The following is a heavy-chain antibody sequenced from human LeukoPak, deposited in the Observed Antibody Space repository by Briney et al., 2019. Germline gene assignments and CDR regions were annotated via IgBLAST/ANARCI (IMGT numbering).Heavy chain of an antibody. J-gene: IGHJ4*02. D-gene: IGHD5-24*01. CDR1: GFVFSTYG. Sequence: GGSLRLSCAASGFVFSTYGMHWVRQAPGKGLEWVANIKQDGSEKYYVDSVKGRFTISRDNAKNSLYLQMNSLRAEDTAMYYCARDVNYTLDYWGQGTLVTVSS. V-gene: IGHV3-7*01. CDR3: ARDVNYTLDY. CDR2: IKQDGSEK.